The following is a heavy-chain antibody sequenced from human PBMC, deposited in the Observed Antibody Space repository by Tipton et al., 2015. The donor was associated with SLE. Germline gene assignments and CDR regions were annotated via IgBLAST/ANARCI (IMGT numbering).Heavy chain of an antibody. CDR2: TYNNDRT. V-gene: IGHV4-59*11. CDR1: GVSIRGHY. Sequence: TLSLTCTVSGVSIRGHYWSWIRLSPGKGLEWIVYTYNNDRTKYNPSLERRVTVSVDTSKNLLSLKLSSVTAADTAVYFCARFHLKSYYEFDSWGQGTLVTVSP. J-gene: IGHJ5*01. CDR3: ARFHLKSYYEFDS. D-gene: IGHD1-26*01.